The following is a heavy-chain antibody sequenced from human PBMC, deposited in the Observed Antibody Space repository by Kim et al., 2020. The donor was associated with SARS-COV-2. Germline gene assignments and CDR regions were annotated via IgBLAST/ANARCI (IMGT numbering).Heavy chain of an antibody. V-gene: IGHV3-23*03. J-gene: IGHJ4*02. CDR2: T. Sequence: TYYADPVKGRFNLSRDNSKNTMYLQMNSLRAEDTAVYYCAKNRPGRATDYWGQGTLVTVSS. CDR3: AKNRPGRATDY. D-gene: IGHD3-10*01.